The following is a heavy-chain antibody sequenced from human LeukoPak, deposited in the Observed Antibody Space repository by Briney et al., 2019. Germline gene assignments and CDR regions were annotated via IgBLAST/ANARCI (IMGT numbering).Heavy chain of an antibody. CDR3: ARDLQYSSGWHDY. J-gene: IGHJ4*02. V-gene: IGHV4-31*03. Sequence: PSETPSLTCTVSGGSISSGGYYWSWIRQHPGKGLEWIGYIYYSGSTYYNPSLKSRVTISVDTSKNQFSLKLSSVTAEDTAVYYCARDLQYSSGWHDYWGQGTLVTVSS. D-gene: IGHD6-19*01. CDR1: GGSISSGGYY. CDR2: IYYSGST.